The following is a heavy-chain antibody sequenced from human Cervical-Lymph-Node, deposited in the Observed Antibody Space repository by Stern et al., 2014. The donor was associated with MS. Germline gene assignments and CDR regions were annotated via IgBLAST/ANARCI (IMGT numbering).Heavy chain of an antibody. Sequence: QLVQSGPEVKKPGTSVEVSCKASGFTFISSAVHWVRQARGQRLEWIGYIVIGSGNTYCAQKFQERITITRDRSTSTVYMELNSLTSEDTAVYYCAARKVRFLESWGQGTLVTVSS. CDR2: IVIGSGNT. CDR1: GFTFISSA. CDR3: AARKVRFLES. J-gene: IGHJ5*02. D-gene: IGHD3-3*01. V-gene: IGHV1-58*01.